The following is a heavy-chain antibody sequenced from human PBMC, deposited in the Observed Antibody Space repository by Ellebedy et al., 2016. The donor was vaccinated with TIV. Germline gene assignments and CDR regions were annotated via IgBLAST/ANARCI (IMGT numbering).Heavy chain of an antibody. Sequence: GESLKISXVASGFTFSDYYMSWIRQAPGKGLEWVSDINRRSDDIKYADSVRGRFTISRDNAKDSLYLQLNSLRAEDTAVYYCARNMRGGNPDDAFDIWGQGTLVTVSS. CDR1: GFTFSDYY. D-gene: IGHD6-25*01. V-gene: IGHV3-11*03. J-gene: IGHJ3*02. CDR2: INRRSDDI. CDR3: ARNMRGGNPDDAFDI.